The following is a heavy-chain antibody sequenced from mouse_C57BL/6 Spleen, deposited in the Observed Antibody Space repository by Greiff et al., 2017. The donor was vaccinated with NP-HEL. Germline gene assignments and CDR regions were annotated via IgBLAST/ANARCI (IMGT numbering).Heavy chain of an antibody. CDR3: AREHYGSPFDY. CDR1: GYSITSGYY. CDR2: ISYDGSN. J-gene: IGHJ2*01. D-gene: IGHD1-1*01. Sequence: ESGPGLVKPSQSLSLTCSVTGYSITSGYYWNWIRQLPGNKLEWMGYISYDGSNNYNPSLKNRIAITRDTSKNQFFLKLNSVTTEDTATYYCAREHYGSPFDYWGQGTTLTVSS. V-gene: IGHV3-6*01.